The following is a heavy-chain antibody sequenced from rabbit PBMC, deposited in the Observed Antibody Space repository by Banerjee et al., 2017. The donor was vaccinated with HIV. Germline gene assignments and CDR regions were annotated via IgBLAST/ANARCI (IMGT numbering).Heavy chain of an antibody. Sequence: QEQLVESGGGLVKPEGSLTLTCKGSGFDLSRYYYMCWVRQAPGKGLEWIACIYAGSSGTTYYASWAKGRFTISKTSSTTVTLQMTSLTAADTATYFCARGYNDGDVSYAYNLWGPGTLVTVS. D-gene: IGHD6-1*01. V-gene: IGHV1S45*01. CDR2: IYAGSSGTT. J-gene: IGHJ4*01. CDR1: GFDLSRYYY. CDR3: ARGYNDGDVSYAYNL.